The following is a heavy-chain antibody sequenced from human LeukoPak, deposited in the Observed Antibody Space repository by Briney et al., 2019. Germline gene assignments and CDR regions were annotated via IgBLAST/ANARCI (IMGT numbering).Heavy chain of an antibody. J-gene: IGHJ4*02. D-gene: IGHD1-20*01. CDR2: IYSSSST. CDR3: ASGSNYYYNWTL. V-gene: IGHV3-53*01. Sequence: PGGSLRLSCAASGFTISSNNMSWVRQAPGKGLEWVSVIYSSSSTYYANSMKGRFTISRENSKNTLYLQNNRLRAEDTAVYYCASGSNYYYNWTLWGQGTLVTVSS. CDR1: GFTISSNN.